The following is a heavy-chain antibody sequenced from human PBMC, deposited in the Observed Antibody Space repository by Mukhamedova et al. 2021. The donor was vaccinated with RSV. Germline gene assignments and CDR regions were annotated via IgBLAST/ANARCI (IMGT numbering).Heavy chain of an antibody. CDR2: ISGSGDTT. CDR3: AKHLGH. J-gene: IGHJ4*02. Sequence: GLQWVSSISGSGDTTYFADSVKGWFTISRDNSKNTLYLQMSSLRVEDTAIYYCAKHLGHWGQGTLVTVST. V-gene: IGHV3-23*01.